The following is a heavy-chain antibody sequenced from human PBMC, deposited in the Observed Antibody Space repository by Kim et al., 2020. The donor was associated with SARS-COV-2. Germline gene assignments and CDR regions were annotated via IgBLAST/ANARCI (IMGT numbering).Heavy chain of an antibody. D-gene: IGHD6-19*01. CDR3: ARMDSSGPNGGLDY. Sequence: DSVKGRFTISRDNAKNSLYLQMNSLRAEDTAVYYCARMDSSGPNGGLDYWGQGTLVTVSS. J-gene: IGHJ4*02. V-gene: IGHV3-11*01.